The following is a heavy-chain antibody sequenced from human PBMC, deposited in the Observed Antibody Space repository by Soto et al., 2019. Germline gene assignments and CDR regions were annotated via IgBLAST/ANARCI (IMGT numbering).Heavy chain of an antibody. D-gene: IGHD3-10*01. V-gene: IGHV3-30-3*01. CDR3: VRDTHYYGSGNYYNFDY. CDR2: ISHDGSKT. CDR1: GFIFSAYA. Sequence: GGSLRLSCAASGFIFSAYAMHWVRQAPGKGLEWVAVISHDGSKTYYAASVKGRFTISRVNSNNTLYLQINSLRPEDTAVYFCVRDTHYYGSGNYYNFDYWGQGALVTVYS. J-gene: IGHJ4*02.